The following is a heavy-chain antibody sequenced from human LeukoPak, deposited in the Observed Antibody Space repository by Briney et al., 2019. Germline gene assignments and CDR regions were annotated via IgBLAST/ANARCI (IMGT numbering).Heavy chain of an antibody. V-gene: IGHV4-34*01. J-gene: IGHJ4*02. CDR3: ARPFSGGSYVYYFDY. CDR1: GGSFSGYY. Sequence: SETLSLTCAVYGGSFSGYYWSWIRQPPGKGLEWIGEINHSGSTNYNPSLKSRVTISVDTPKNQFSLKLSSVTAADTAVYYCARPFSGGSYVYYFDYWGQGTLVTVSS. CDR2: INHSGST. D-gene: IGHD1-26*01.